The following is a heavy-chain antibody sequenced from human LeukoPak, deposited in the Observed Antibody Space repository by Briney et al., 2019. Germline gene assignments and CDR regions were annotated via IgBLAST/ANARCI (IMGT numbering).Heavy chain of an antibody. D-gene: IGHD5-18*01. CDR2: MNPNSGNT. CDR1: GYTFTSYD. J-gene: IGHJ4*02. CDR3: ASLPRYSYGYDY. Sequence: ASVKVSCKASGYTFTSYDISWVRQATGQGLEWMGWMNPNSGNTGYAQKFQGRVTMTRNTSISTAYMELSSLRSEDTAVYYCASLPRYSYGYDYWGRGTLVTVSS. V-gene: IGHV1-8*01.